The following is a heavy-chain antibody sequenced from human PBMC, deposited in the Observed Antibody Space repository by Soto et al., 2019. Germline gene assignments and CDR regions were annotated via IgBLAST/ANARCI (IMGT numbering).Heavy chain of an antibody. D-gene: IGHD3-10*01. V-gene: IGHV4-31*03. J-gene: IGHJ3*02. Sequence: QVQLQESGPGLVKPSQTLSLTCTVSGGSISSGGYYWSWIRQHPGKGLEWIGYIYYSGSTYYNPSLKSRVTISVDTSKNQFSLKLSSVTAADTAVYYCAREPDYYSGSGSYLDAFDIWGQGTMVTVSS. CDR1: GGSISSGGYY. CDR2: IYYSGST. CDR3: AREPDYYSGSGSYLDAFDI.